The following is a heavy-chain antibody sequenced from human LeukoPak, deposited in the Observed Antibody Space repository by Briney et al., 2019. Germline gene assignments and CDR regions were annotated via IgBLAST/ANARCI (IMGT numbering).Heavy chain of an antibody. J-gene: IGHJ4*02. V-gene: IGHV3-30*04. D-gene: IGHD5-24*01. CDR1: GFTFSSYV. Sequence: GRSLRLSCAASGFTFSSYVMHWVRQAPGKGLQWVAVISSDGRYKYFADSVKGRLTISGDNSKNTVYLQMNSLRAEDTALYYCARETATTETFDYWGQGVLVTVSS. CDR3: ARETATTETFDY. CDR2: ISSDGRYK.